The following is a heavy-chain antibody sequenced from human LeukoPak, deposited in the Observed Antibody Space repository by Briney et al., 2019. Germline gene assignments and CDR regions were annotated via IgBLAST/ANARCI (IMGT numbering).Heavy chain of an antibody. CDR3: ARTHCSSTSCFVSSYGMDV. V-gene: IGHV1-69*06. CDR1: GGTFSSYA. CDR2: IIPIFGTA. Sequence: ASVKVSCKASGGTFSSYAISWVRQAPGQGLEWMGGIIPIFGTANYAQKFQGRVTITADKSTSTAYMELSSLRSEDTAVYYCARTHCSSTSCFVSSYGMDVWDKGTTVTVSS. D-gene: IGHD2-2*01. J-gene: IGHJ6*04.